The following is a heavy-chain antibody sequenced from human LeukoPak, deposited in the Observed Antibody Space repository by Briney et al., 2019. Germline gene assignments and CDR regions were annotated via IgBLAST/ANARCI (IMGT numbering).Heavy chain of an antibody. CDR2: MNPNSGNT. D-gene: IGHD6-13*01. CDR3: ARDGYSSSWAAFDI. J-gene: IGHJ3*02. Sequence: GASVKVSCKASGYTFTSYVINGVRQATGQGLEWMGWMNPNSGNTHYAQKFQGRVTMTRNTSISTAYMELSSLRSEDTAVYYCARDGYSSSWAAFDIWGQGTMVTVSS. CDR1: GYTFTSYV. V-gene: IGHV1-8*01.